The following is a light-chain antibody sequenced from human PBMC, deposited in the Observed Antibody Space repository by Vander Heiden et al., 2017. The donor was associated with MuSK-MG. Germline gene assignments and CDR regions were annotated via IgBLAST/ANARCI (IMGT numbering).Light chain of an antibody. V-gene: IGLV1-44*01. CDR3: AAWHDNLSGIV. J-gene: IGLJ1*01. CDR1: DSYIASNT. CDR2: SKN. Sequence: QSVLTQPPSAAGTPEQSVTSSWSGGDSYIASNTVSCYHQLTGTAPNLLIYSKNQRPSGVPDRFSGSKSGTSASLAISGLQSEDEADYYCAAWHDNLSGIVFGTGTKVSVL.